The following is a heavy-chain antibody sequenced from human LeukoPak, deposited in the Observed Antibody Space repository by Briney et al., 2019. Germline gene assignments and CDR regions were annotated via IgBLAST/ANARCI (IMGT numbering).Heavy chain of an antibody. J-gene: IGHJ6*02. Sequence: GRSLRLSCAASGFTFDDYAMHWVRQAPGKGLEWVSGISWNSGSIGYADSVKGRFTISRDNAKNSLYLQMNSLRAEDTALYYCAKDMGSGGDIYYYYGMDVWGQGTTVTVSS. CDR2: ISWNSGSI. D-gene: IGHD2-21*01. V-gene: IGHV3-9*01. CDR1: GFTFDDYA. CDR3: AKDMGSGGDIYYYYGMDV.